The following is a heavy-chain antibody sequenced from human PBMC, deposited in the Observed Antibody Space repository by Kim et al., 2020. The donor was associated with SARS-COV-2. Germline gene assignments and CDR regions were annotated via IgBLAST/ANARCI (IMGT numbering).Heavy chain of an antibody. J-gene: IGHJ6*02. V-gene: IGHV3-33*05. D-gene: IGHD6-13*01. CDR1: GFTFSNYG. CDR3: ARDPPPKGAAGYYYYGMDV. Sequence: GGSLRLSCAASGFTFSNYGMHWVRQAPGKGLQWVAALSYDGNSKYYADSVKGRFTISSDTSKNTLYLQMNSLRAEDTAVYYCARDPPPKGAAGYYYYGMDVWGQGTTVTVSS. CDR2: LSYDGNSK.